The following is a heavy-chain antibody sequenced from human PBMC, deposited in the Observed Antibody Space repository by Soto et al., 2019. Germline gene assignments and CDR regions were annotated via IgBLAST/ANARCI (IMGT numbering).Heavy chain of an antibody. CDR1: GFTFSTYP. D-gene: IGHD2-2*02. J-gene: IGHJ4*02. CDR2: MSYDGSNK. CDR3: ARVRGYQPLLYPFDY. Sequence: QVQLVESGGGVVQPGRSLRLSCAASGFTFSTYPMHWVRQAPGKGLEWMAVMSYDGSNKYYADSVKGRFTISRDNSKNTLYLQMNSLRAEDTAVYYCARVRGYQPLLYPFDYWGQGTLVTVSS. V-gene: IGHV3-30-3*01.